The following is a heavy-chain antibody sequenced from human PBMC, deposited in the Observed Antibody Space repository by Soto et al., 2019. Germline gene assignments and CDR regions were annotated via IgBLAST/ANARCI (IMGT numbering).Heavy chain of an antibody. CDR2: TRNKANSYTT. Sequence: EVQLVESGGGLVQPGGSLRLSCAASGFTFSDHYMDWVRQAPGKGLEWVGRTRNKANSYTTEYAASVKGRFTISRDDSKNSLYLQMNSLKTEDTAVYYCATSSGWYFHELLGYWGQGTLVTVSS. CDR1: GFTFSDHY. D-gene: IGHD6-19*01. V-gene: IGHV3-72*01. J-gene: IGHJ4*02. CDR3: ATSSGWYFHELLGY.